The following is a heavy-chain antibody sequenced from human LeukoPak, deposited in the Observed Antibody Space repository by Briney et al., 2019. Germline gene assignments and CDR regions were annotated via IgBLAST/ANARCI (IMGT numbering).Heavy chain of an antibody. V-gene: IGHV4-59*01. J-gene: IGHJ3*02. Sequence: SETLSLTCTVSGGSISTYHWSWIRQPPGKGLEWIGYIHYSGTNNFHPSLKSRVTLSVDTSKNHFSLRLSSVTAADTAMYYCARDDTGPGAFDIWGQGTMVTVSS. CDR3: ARDDTGPGAFDI. D-gene: IGHD2-8*02. CDR1: GGSISTYH. CDR2: IHYSGTN.